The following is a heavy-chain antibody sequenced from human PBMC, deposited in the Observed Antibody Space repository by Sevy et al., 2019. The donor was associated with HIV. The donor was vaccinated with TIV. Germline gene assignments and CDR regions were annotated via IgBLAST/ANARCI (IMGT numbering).Heavy chain of an antibody. Sequence: GGSLRLSCAASGFTFSRYWMHWVRQVPGKGLVWVSRINSDGSSTSYADSVRGRFTISRDNAKNTLYLQMNSLRAEDTAVYYCAKEGPGYNYDSSGYYPSWGQGTLVTVSS. D-gene: IGHD3-22*01. CDR3: AKEGPGYNYDSSGYYPS. CDR1: GFTFSRYW. V-gene: IGHV3-74*01. CDR2: INSDGSST. J-gene: IGHJ4*02.